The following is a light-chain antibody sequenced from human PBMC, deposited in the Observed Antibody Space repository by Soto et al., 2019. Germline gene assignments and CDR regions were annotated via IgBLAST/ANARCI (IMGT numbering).Light chain of an antibody. CDR2: AAS. CDR3: QQSYSPLALT. Sequence: DIQMTQSPSSLSASVGDRVTITCRASPSISTYLNWYQQKPGKAPKLLMSAASSLQSGVPSRFRGRGSGTDFTLTISPLQPEDLATYYCQQSYSPLALTFGGGTKVEIK. V-gene: IGKV1-39*01. J-gene: IGKJ4*01. CDR1: PSISTY.